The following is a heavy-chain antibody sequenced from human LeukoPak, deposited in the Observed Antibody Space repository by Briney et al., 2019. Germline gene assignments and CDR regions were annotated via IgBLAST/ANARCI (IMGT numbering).Heavy chain of an antibody. V-gene: IGHV4-4*02. J-gene: IGHJ5*02. CDR1: GGSISSSNW. Sequence: SETLSLTCAVSGGSISSSNWWSWVRQPPGKGLEWIGEIYHSGSTNYNPSLKSRVTISVDKSKNQFSLKLSSVTAADTAVYYCARWGYSSAGWFDPWGQGTLVTVSS. CDR3: ARWGYSSAGWFDP. CDR2: IYHSGST. D-gene: IGHD6-19*01.